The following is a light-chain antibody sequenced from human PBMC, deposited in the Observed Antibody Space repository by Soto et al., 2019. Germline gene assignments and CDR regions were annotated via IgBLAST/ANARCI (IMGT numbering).Light chain of an antibody. CDR3: NSYTTANPRI. CDR1: SSDIGGHNF. CDR2: DVS. J-gene: IGLJ2*01. Sequence: QSALTQPASVSGSPGQSITISCTGTSSDIGGHNFVFWFQQHPGTAPKLIIYDVSNRPSGVSNRFSGSKSGNTASLIISGLQAEDEADYYCNSYTTANPRIFGGGTKLTVL. V-gene: IGLV2-14*01.